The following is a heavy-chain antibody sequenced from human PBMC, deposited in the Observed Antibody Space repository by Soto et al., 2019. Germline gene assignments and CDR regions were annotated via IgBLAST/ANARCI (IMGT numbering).Heavy chain of an antibody. V-gene: IGHV3-23*01. J-gene: IGHJ4*02. Sequence: EVQLLESGGGLVQPGGSLRLSCAASGFTSSGYAMSWVRQAPGKGLEWVSAISGSGGSTYYADSVKGRFTISRDNSKNTLYLQMNSLRAEDTAVYYCAKGRVYGDPLFDYWVQGTLVTVSS. CDR1: GFTSSGYA. CDR3: AKGRVYGDPLFDY. CDR2: ISGSGGST. D-gene: IGHD4-17*01.